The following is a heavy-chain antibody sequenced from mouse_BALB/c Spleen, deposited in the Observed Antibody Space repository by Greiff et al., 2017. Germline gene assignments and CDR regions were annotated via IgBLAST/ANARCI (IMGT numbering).Heavy chain of an antibody. CDR3: ARADYDVDYFDD. J-gene: IGHJ2*01. Sequence: EVMLVESGGGLVKPGGSLKLSCAASGFTFSSYAMSWVRQTPEKRLEWVASISSGGSTYYPDSVKGRFTISRDNAKNTLYLEMSSLRSEDTAMYYCARADYDVDYFDDWGQGTTLTVSS. D-gene: IGHD2-4*01. CDR2: ISSGGST. V-gene: IGHV5-6-5*01. CDR1: GFTFSSYA.